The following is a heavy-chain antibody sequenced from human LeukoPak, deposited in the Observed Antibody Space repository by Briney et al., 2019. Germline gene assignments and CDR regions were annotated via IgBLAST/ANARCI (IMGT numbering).Heavy chain of an antibody. Sequence: SVKVSCKASGYTFINYGISWVRQAPGQGLEWMGGIIPIFGTANYAQKFQGRVTITTDESTSTAYMELSSLRSEDTAVYYCARESSPSGSYYPWGQGTLVTVSS. CDR3: ARESSPSGSYYP. CDR2: IIPIFGTA. V-gene: IGHV1-69*05. CDR1: GYTFINYG. J-gene: IGHJ5*02. D-gene: IGHD1-26*01.